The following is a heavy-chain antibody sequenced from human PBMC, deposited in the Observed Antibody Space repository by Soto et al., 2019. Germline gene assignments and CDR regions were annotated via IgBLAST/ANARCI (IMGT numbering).Heavy chain of an antibody. CDR2: INHSGST. V-gene: IGHV4-34*01. CDR1: GGSFSGYY. Sequence: QVQLQQWGAGLLKPSETLSLTCAVYGGSFSGYYWSWIRQPPGKGLEWIGEINHSGSTNYNPSLKSRVTISVDTSKNQFSLKLSSVTAADTAVYYCARPQHRRYYDFWSGSPQDYYYYGMDVWGQGTTVTVSS. J-gene: IGHJ6*02. D-gene: IGHD3-3*01. CDR3: ARPQHRRYYDFWSGSPQDYYYYGMDV.